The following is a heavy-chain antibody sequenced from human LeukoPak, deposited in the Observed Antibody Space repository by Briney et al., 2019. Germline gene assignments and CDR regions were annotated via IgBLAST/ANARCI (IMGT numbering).Heavy chain of an antibody. CDR3: ARDVSDLGAFDI. J-gene: IGHJ3*02. CDR1: GCTFSSYG. CDR2: IWYDGSSK. Sequence: PGGSLRLSCAASGCTFSSYGMHWVRQAPAKGLEWVGVIWYDGSSKYYANSVKGRFTISRDNSKNTLYLQMNSLRAEDTAVYYCARDVSDLGAFDIWGQGTMVTVSS. V-gene: IGHV3-33*01. D-gene: IGHD3-16*01.